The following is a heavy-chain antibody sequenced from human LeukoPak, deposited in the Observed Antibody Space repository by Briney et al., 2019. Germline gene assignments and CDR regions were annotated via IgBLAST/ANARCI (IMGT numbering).Heavy chain of an antibody. Sequence: GGSLRLSCVASGFSFSRYTMNWVRQAPGKGLEWVSAISGSGGSTYYADSVKGRFTISRDNSKNTLYLQMNSLRAEDTAVYYCAKRITMVRGVIPYYYYGMDVWGQGTTVTVSS. CDR1: GFSFSRYT. CDR3: AKRITMVRGVIPYYYYGMDV. V-gene: IGHV3-23*01. CDR2: ISGSGGST. J-gene: IGHJ6*02. D-gene: IGHD3-10*01.